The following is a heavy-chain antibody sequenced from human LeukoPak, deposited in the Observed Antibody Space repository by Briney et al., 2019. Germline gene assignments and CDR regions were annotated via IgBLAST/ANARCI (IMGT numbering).Heavy chain of an antibody. Sequence: SETLSLTCTVSGGSISSSTFYWAWIRQPPGKGLGWIGSIHYSGGPYYNASVKSRATISVDTPRNQFSLRLSSVTAADTAIYYCARSGPYQLGSGNYAFDVWGQGTMVTVSS. CDR2: IHYSGGP. CDR1: GGSISSSTFY. J-gene: IGHJ3*01. CDR3: ARSGPYQLGSGNYAFDV. D-gene: IGHD3-10*01. V-gene: IGHV4-39*07.